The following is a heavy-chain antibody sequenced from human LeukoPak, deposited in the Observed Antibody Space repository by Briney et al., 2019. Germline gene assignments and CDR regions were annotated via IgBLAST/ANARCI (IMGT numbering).Heavy chain of an antibody. J-gene: IGHJ4*02. V-gene: IGHV1-2*02. CDR2: INPNSGGT. Sequence: ASVKVSCKASGYTFTSYGISWVRQAPGQGLEWMGWINPNSGGTNYAQKFQGRVTMTRDTSISTAYMELSRLRSDDTAVYYCARFGRRVAAYFDYWGQGTLVTVSS. D-gene: IGHD2-15*01. CDR3: ARFGRRVAAYFDY. CDR1: GYTFTSYG.